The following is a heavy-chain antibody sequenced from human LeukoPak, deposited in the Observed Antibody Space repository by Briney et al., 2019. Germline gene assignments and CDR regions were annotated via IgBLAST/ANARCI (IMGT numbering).Heavy chain of an antibody. J-gene: IGHJ4*02. D-gene: IGHD6-19*01. Sequence: GGSLRFSCAASGFTFSSYEMNWVRQAPGKGLEWVSYISSSGSTIYYADSVKGRFTISRDNAKNSLYLQMNSLRAEDTAVYYCARDQFDSSGWFDYWGQGTLVTVSS. V-gene: IGHV3-48*03. CDR3: ARDQFDSSGWFDY. CDR1: GFTFSSYE. CDR2: ISSSGSTI.